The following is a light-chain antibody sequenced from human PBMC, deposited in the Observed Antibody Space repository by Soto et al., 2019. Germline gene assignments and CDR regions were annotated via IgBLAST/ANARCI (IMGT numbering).Light chain of an antibody. CDR2: DAS. Sequence: EIVLTQSPATLSLSPGERANLSCRASQSVSSYLAWYQQKPGQAPRLLIDDASNRATGIPARFSGSGSGTDFTLTISSLEPEDFAVYCCQQRSNWPPLTFGGGTKVEI. J-gene: IGKJ4*01. V-gene: IGKV3-11*01. CDR3: QQRSNWPPLT. CDR1: QSVSSY.